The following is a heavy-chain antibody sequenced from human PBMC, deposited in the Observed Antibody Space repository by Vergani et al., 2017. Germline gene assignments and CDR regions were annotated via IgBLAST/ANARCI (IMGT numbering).Heavy chain of an antibody. CDR3: ARAVGGGIWGVWYYYYYMDV. CDR1: GGSISSYY. D-gene: IGHD3-16*01. J-gene: IGHJ6*03. CDR2: IYYSGST. V-gene: IGHV4-59*01. Sequence: QVQLQESGPGLVKPSETLSLTCTVSGGSISSYYWSWIRQPPGKGLEWIGYIYYSGSTNYNPSLKSRVTISVDTSKNQFSLKLSSVTAADTAVYYCARAVGGGIWGVWYYYYYMDVWGKGTTVTVS.